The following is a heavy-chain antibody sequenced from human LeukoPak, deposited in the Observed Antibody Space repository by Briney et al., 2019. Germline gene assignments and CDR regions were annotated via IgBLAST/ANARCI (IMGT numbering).Heavy chain of an antibody. CDR3: AKDRNIVIIPAAIEGFDY. Sequence: GGSLRLSCAPSGFNFSTYGIHWVRQAPGKGLEWVAVIWNDGRTKTPPDSVKGRFTISRDNYKSVVYLQMNSLRVDDTAVYYCAKDRNIVIIPAAIEGFDYWGLGTLVTVSS. D-gene: IGHD2-2*01. J-gene: IGHJ4*02. CDR2: IWNDGRTK. V-gene: IGHV3-33*06. CDR1: GFNFSTYG.